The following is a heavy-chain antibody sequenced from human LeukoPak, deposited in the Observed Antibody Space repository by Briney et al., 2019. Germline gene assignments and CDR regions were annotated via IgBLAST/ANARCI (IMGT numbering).Heavy chain of an antibody. V-gene: IGHV1-18*01. D-gene: IGHD3-22*01. J-gene: IGHJ4*02. CDR2: ISAYNGNT. CDR1: GFTFTSYG. CDR3: ARGGYYDSSGYYGY. Sequence: ASVKVSCKASGFTFTSYGISWVRQAPGQGLEWMGWISAYNGNTNYAQKLQGRVTMTTDTSTSTAYMELRSLRSDDTAVYYCARGGYYDSSGYYGYWGQGTLVTVSS.